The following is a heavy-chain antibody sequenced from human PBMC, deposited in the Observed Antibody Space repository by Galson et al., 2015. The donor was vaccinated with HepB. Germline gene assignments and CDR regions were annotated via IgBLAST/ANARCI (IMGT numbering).Heavy chain of an antibody. J-gene: IGHJ6*02. CDR2: IYVDGNT. V-gene: IGHV3-66*02. CDR1: GFTVSGMY. D-gene: IGHD5-18*01. Sequence: SLRLSCAASGFTVSGMYLSWVRQAPGKGLEWVSVIYVDGNTYYADSVKGRFTISRDNSKNTLFLQMNSLRAEDTAMYYRAKDQGDGYVNYYYYYGMDVWGQGTTVTVSS. CDR3: AKDQGDGYVNYYYYYGMDV.